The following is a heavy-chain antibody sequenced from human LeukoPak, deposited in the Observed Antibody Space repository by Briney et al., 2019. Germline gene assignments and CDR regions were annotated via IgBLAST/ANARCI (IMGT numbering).Heavy chain of an antibody. Sequence: ASVKVSCKASGGTLSSYAISWVRQAPGQGLEWMGGIIPIFGTANYAQKFQGRVTITADESTSTAYMELSSLRSEDTAVYYCARGVTGATIPFNWFDPWGQGTLVTVSS. V-gene: IGHV1-69*13. D-gene: IGHD1-26*01. CDR1: GGTLSSYA. CDR3: ARGVTGATIPFNWFDP. J-gene: IGHJ5*02. CDR2: IIPIFGTA.